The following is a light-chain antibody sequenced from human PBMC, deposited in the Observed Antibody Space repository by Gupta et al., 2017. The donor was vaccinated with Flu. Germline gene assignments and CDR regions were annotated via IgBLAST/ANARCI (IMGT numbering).Light chain of an antibody. V-gene: IGKV2-30*01. J-gene: IGKJ1*01. CDR3: MQGAHWPWA. CDR1: QNLVYSDGNTY. CDR2: QVS. Sequence: ISCTSSQNLVYSDGNTYLHWFQQRPGQSPRRLIHQVSYRDSGVPDRFSGSGSGTDFTLKISRVEAEDVGIYFCMQGAHWPWAFGQGTKGESK.